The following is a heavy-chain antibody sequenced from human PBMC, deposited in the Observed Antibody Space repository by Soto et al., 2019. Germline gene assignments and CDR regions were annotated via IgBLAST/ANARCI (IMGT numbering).Heavy chain of an antibody. D-gene: IGHD2-21*01. V-gene: IGHV3-9*01. CDR3: AKSPPIRDYYQYMDV. J-gene: IGHJ6*03. CDR1: GLTFDDYA. Sequence: EVQLVESGGGLVQPGRSLRLSCAASGLTFDDYAIHWVRQAPGTGLDWVSGISGKSGSIGYGDSVKGRFTISRDDAKNSVNLQMNSLRAEDTALYYCAKSPPIRDYYQYMDVWGKGTTVTVSS. CDR2: ISGKSGSI.